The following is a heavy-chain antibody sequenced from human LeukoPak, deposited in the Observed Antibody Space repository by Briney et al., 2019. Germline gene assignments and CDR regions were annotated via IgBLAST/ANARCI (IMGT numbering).Heavy chain of an antibody. Sequence: GGFLRLSCAASGFTFDDYAMHWVRQAPGKGLEWVSGISWNSGSIGYADSVKGRFTISRDNAKNSLYLQMNSLRAEDTALYYCAKDMEMATIGILDYWGQGTLVTVSS. D-gene: IGHD5-24*01. CDR3: AKDMEMATIGILDY. V-gene: IGHV3-9*01. CDR1: GFTFDDYA. CDR2: ISWNSGSI. J-gene: IGHJ4*02.